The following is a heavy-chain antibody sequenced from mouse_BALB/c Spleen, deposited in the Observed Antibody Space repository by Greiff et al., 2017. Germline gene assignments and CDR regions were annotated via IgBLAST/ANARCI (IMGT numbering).Heavy chain of an antibody. CDR1: GFSLTSYG. J-gene: IGHJ2*01. V-gene: IGHV2-2*02. CDR2: IWSGGST. D-gene: IGHD1-1*01. Sequence: VKLVESGPGLVQPSQSLSITCTVSGFSLTSYGVHWVRQSPGKGLEWLGVIWSGGSTDYNAAFISRLSISKDNSKSQVFFKMNSLQANDTAIYYCARNYYGSRGGYFDYWGQGTTLTVSS. CDR3: ARNYYGSRGGYFDY.